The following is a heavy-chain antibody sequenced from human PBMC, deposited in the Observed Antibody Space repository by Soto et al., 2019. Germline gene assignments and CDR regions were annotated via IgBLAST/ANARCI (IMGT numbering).Heavy chain of an antibody. CDR2: IIPIFGTA. Sequence: QVQLVQSGAEVKKPGSSVKVSCKASGGTFSSYAISWVRQAPGQGLEWMGGIIPIFGTANYAQNFQGRVTSTADESTNTDYMEMSSLRSEDTAVDYCERARGDNDAIKSFDPWGKVTLVTVS. V-gene: IGHV1-69*01. CDR3: ERARGDNDAIKSFDP. CDR1: GGTFSSYA. J-gene: IGHJ5*02. D-gene: IGHD3-10*01.